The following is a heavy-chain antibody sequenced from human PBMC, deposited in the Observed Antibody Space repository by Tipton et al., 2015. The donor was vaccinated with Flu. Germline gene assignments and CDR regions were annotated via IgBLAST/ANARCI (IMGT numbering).Heavy chain of an antibody. J-gene: IGHJ5*02. CDR3: ARRVYSNYVSDPKSWFDP. V-gene: IGHV4-38-2*02. Sequence: TLSLTCTVSGDPINSDYYWGWIRQPPGKGLEWIGNIFHTGSTYHNPSLKSRVTMSVDSSKNQFSLKVFSVTAADTAVYYCARRVYSNYVSDPKSWFDPWGQGILVTVSS. CDR1: GDPINSDYY. CDR2: IFHTGST. D-gene: IGHD4-11*01.